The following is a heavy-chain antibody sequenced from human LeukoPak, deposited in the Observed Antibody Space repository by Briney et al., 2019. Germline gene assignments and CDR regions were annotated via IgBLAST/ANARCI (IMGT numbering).Heavy chain of an antibody. CDR3: AKSYEETSSSSGPADY. CDR1: GFTFSSYG. D-gene: IGHD6-6*01. Sequence: PGGSLRLSCAASGFTFSSYGMHWVRQAPGKGLEWVAFIRYDGSNKYYADSVKGRFTISRDNSKNTLYLQMNSLRAEDTAVYYCAKSYEETSSSSGPADYWGQGTLVIVSS. CDR2: IRYDGSNK. J-gene: IGHJ4*02. V-gene: IGHV3-30*02.